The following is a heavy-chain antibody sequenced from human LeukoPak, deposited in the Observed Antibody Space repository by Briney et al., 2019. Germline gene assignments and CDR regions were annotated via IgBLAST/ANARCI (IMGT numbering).Heavy chain of an antibody. J-gene: IGHJ6*03. CDR3: AREGVYYGSGSRYYYYYMDV. V-gene: IGHV4-4*07. CDR1: GGSISSYY. Sequence: PSETLSLTCTVSGGSISSYYWSWIRQPAGKGLEWIGRIYTSGSTNYNPSLKSRVTMSVDTSKNQFSLKLSSVTAANTAVYYCAREGVYYGSGSRYYYYYMDVWGKGTTVTVSS. CDR2: IYTSGST. D-gene: IGHD3-10*01.